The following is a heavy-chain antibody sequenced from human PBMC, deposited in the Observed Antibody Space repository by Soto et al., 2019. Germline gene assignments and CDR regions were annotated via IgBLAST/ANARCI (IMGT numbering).Heavy chain of an antibody. CDR3: AGSPRFPLAGYYYGMDV. CDR1: GYTFTGYY. V-gene: IGHV1-2*02. CDR2: INPNSGGT. J-gene: IGHJ6*04. Sequence: ASVKVSCKASGYTFTGYYMHWVRQAPGQGLEWMGWINPNSGGTNYAQKFQGRVTMTRDTSISTAYMELSRLRSDDTAVYYCAGSPRFPLAGYYYGMDVWGKGTTVTVSS. D-gene: IGHD3-3*01.